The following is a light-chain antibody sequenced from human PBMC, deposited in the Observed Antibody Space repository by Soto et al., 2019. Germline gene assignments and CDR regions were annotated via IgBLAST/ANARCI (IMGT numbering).Light chain of an antibody. Sequence: QAVVTQPPSVSGAPGQRGTSSCTGSSSNIGAGYDVHWYQQLPGRAPKLLIYGNTNRPSGVPDRFSGSKSGTSASLAITGRQAEDEADYYCLSFDSSLSVVFGGGTQLTVL. CDR3: LSFDSSLSVV. J-gene: IGLJ2*01. CDR2: GNT. CDR1: SSNIGAGYD. V-gene: IGLV1-40*01.